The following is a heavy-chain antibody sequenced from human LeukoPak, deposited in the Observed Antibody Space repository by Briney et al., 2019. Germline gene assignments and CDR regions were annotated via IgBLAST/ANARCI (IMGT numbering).Heavy chain of an antibody. D-gene: IGHD3-10*01. J-gene: IGHJ4*02. CDR1: GGSISSYY. Sequence: SETLSLTCTVSGGSISSYYWSWIRQPPGKGLEWIGYIYYSGSTNYNPSLKSRVTISVDTSKNQFSLKLSSVTAADTAAYYCARGTQTYYYGSGSPVHFDYWGQGTLVTVSS. V-gene: IGHV4-59*01. CDR3: ARGTQTYYYGSGSPVHFDY. CDR2: IYYSGST.